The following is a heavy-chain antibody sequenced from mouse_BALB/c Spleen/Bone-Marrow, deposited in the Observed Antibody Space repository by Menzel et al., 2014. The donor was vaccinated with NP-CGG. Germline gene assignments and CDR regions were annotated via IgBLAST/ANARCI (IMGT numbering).Heavy chain of an antibody. CDR2: IRNKANGYTT. Sequence: EVKVEESGGGLVQPGGSLRLSCATSGFTFTDYYMSWVRQPPGKALEWLGFIRNKANGYTTEYSASVKGRFTISRDNSQSILYLQMNTLRAEDSATYYRAGEYYAHFDYWGQGTTLTVSS. CDR1: GFTFTDYY. D-gene: IGHD1-1*01. J-gene: IGHJ2*01. V-gene: IGHV7-3*02. CDR3: AGEYYAHFDY.